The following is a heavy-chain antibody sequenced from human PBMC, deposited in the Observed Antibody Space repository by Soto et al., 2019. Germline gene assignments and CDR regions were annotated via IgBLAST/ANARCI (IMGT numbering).Heavy chain of an antibody. V-gene: IGHV3-23*01. CDR1: GFTVSTYA. CDR2: ISGIGDDT. Sequence: GGSLRLSCAASGFTVSTYAMSWVRQAPGKGLEWVSAISGIGDDTYYADSVKGRFTVSRDGSKNTLYLQMDGLRVEDTALYYCAKGGWYFEGNFDNWGLGTLVTVSS. D-gene: IGHD3-9*01. CDR3: AKGGWYFEGNFDN. J-gene: IGHJ4*02.